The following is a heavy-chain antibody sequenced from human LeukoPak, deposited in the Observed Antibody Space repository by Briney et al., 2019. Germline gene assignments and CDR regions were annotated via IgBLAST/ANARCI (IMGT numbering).Heavy chain of an antibody. CDR2: INSEGSSV. J-gene: IGHJ6*02. D-gene: IGHD2-15*01. CDR3: ARAGWDLLPPYYYYGLDV. Sequence: GGSLRLSCVASGFTFSDYWMHWVRQAPGKGLVWLSRINSEGSSVSYADSVKGRITISRDSAKNTLYLQMSSLREEDTAVYFCARAGWDLLPPYYYYGLDVWGQGTTVTVSS. V-gene: IGHV3-74*01. CDR1: GFTFSDYW.